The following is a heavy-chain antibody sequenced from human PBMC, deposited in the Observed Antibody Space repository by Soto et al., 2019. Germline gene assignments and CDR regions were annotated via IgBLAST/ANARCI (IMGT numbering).Heavy chain of an antibody. D-gene: IGHD3-9*01. V-gene: IGHV4-59*01. CDR3: ARAWILTGYYIHDAFDI. CDR2: IYYSGST. J-gene: IGHJ3*02. CDR1: GGSISSYY. Sequence: ETLSLTCTVSGGSISSYYWSWIRQPPGKGLEWIGYIYYSGSTNYNPSLKSRVTISVDTSKNQFSLKLSSVTAADTAVYYCARAWILTGYYIHDAFDIWGQGTMVTVSS.